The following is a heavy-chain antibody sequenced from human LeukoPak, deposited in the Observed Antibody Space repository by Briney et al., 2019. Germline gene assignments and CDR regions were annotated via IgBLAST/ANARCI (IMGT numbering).Heavy chain of an antibody. J-gene: IGHJ6*03. D-gene: IGHD1-26*01. V-gene: IGHV3-21*04. CDR1: GFTFSSYS. CDR2: ISSSSSYI. Sequence: GSLRLSCAASGFTFSSYSMNWVPQAPGKGLEWVSSISSSSSYIYYADSVKGRFTISRDNSKNTLYLQLNSLRVEDTAVYYCAKPFIVGATGYYYYYMDVWGKGTTVTVAS. CDR3: AKPFIVGATGYYYYYMDV.